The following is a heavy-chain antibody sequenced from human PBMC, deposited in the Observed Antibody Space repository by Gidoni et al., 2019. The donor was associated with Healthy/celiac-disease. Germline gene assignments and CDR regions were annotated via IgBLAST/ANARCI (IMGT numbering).Heavy chain of an antibody. D-gene: IGHD3-10*01. CDR2: IYYSGSP. V-gene: IGHV4-59*01. CDR1: GRSLSIYY. J-gene: IGHJ4*02. CDR3: ARGPELQWFRENPLRFDY. Sequence: QVQLQDSGPGLVKRWETLYPTSTVSGRSLSIYYWSWIRQPPGKALEWIGYIYYSGSPNYNPTLKSRVTISTDASKSQFSLKLSSVTAADTAVYYCARGPELQWFRENPLRFDYWGQGTLVTVSS.